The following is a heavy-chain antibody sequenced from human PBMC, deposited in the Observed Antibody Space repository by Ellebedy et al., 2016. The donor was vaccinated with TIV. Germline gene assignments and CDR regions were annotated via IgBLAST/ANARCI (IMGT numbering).Heavy chain of an antibody. CDR3: ARHCSSTSCEDY. D-gene: IGHD2-2*01. CDR2: IDISPSTI. CDR1: GFNLSSFS. J-gene: IGHJ4*02. V-gene: IGHV3-48*01. Sequence: GESLKISXTASGFNLSSFSMNWVRQAPGKGLEWVSYIDISPSTIYYADSVKGRFTISRDNAKNSLYLQMNSLRAEDTAVYYCARHCSSTSCEDYWGQGTLVTVSS.